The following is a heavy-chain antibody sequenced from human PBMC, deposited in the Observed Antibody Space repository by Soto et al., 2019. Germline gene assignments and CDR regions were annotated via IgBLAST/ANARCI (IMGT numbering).Heavy chain of an antibody. CDR1: GYTFTSYG. J-gene: IGHJ4*02. Sequence: ASAKVSCKASGYTFTSYGISWVRQAPGQGLEWMGWISAYNGNTNYAQKLQGRVTMTTDTSTSTAYMELRSLRSDDTAVYYCARDHGYSSSWYDGSLNSKDYWGQGTLVTVSS. CDR2: ISAYNGNT. CDR3: ARDHGYSSSWYDGSLNSKDY. V-gene: IGHV1-18*01. D-gene: IGHD6-13*01.